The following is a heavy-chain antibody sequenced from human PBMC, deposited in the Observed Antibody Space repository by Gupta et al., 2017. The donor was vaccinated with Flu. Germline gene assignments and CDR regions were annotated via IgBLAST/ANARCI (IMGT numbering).Heavy chain of an antibody. CDR2: INPHSGSR. V-gene: IGHV1-2*06. CDR3: ARERFCSTASCYRWFDP. J-gene: IGHJ5*02. CDR1: GYTFTDYY. Sequence: QVQLVQSGAEVRKPGASVKVSCKASGYTFTDYYIHWVRQAPGQGLEWMGRINPHSGSRNYEQKFQGRVTMTADTSISTAYMDLIGLRSGDTAVYYCARERFCSTASCYRWFDPWGQGTLVNVFS. D-gene: IGHD2-2*02.